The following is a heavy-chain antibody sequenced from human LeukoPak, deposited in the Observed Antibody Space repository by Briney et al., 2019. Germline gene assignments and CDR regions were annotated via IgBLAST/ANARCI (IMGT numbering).Heavy chain of an antibody. D-gene: IGHD3-16*02. J-gene: IGHJ4*02. CDR3: ARGTAGYHSSYFDY. V-gene: IGHV3-23*01. CDR2: ISGSGGNT. Sequence: GGSLRLSCAASRFTFSSYAMSWVRQAPGKGLEWVSAISGSGGNTYYADSVKGRFTISRDNAENTLYLQMNSLRAEDTAVYYCARGTAGYHSSYFDYWGQGTLVTVSS. CDR1: RFTFSSYA.